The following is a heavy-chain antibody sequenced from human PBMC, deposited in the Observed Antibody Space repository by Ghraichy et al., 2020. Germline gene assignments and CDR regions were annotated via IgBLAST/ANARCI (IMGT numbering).Heavy chain of an antibody. D-gene: IGHD3-10*01. CDR2: INPNSGGT. J-gene: IGHJ4*02. Sequence: ASVKVSCKTSGYTFTGYYMHWVRQAPGQGLEWMGWINPNSGGTIYAQKFQGRVTMTRDTSISSAYMELSRLRSDDTAVYYCARVPLYDSGRYYNEYYFDYWGQGTLVTVSS. CDR1: GYTFTGYY. V-gene: IGHV1-2*02. CDR3: ARVPLYDSGRYYNEYYFDY.